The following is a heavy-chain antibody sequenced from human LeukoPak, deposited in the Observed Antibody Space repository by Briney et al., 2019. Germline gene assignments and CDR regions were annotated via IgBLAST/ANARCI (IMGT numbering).Heavy chain of an antibody. V-gene: IGHV4-39*01. Sequence: SETLSLTCTVSGDSIITKNYYWTWIRQPPGKGLEWIGTIYYSGTTYYNPSLKSRVTISVDTSRNQFSLRLSSVTAADTAVYYCARRRGTGLYYFDYWGQGALVTVSS. J-gene: IGHJ4*02. D-gene: IGHD6-19*01. CDR2: IYYSGTT. CDR1: GDSIITKNYY. CDR3: ARRRGTGLYYFDY.